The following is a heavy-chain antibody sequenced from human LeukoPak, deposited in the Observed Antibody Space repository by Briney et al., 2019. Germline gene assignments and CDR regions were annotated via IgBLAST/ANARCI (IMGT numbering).Heavy chain of an antibody. D-gene: IGHD1-26*01. V-gene: IGHV1-69*13. CDR2: TVTLFETT. Sequence: GASVKVSCKASGGTFNNYAINWVRQPPGQGLEWMGGTVTLFETTNYAQGFRGRVMITADDSTSTAYMELNSLRTEDTAVYYCARGRESHGHYFHFWGQGTLVTVSS. J-gene: IGHJ4*02. CDR3: ARGRESHGHYFHF. CDR1: GGTFNNYA.